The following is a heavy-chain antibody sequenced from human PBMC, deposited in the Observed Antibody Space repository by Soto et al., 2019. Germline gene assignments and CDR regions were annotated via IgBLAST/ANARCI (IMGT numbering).Heavy chain of an antibody. J-gene: IGHJ5*02. V-gene: IGHV1-18*01. CDR2: ISAYNGNT. Sequence: ASVKVTCKAYGYTFTSYGISWVRQAPGQGLEWMGWISAYNGNTNYAQKLQGRVTMTTDTSTSTAYMELRSLRSDDTAVYYCAREIGYSSGWYRAMNWFDPWGQGTLVTVSS. CDR3: AREIGYSSGWYRAMNWFDP. CDR1: GYTFTSYG. D-gene: IGHD6-19*01.